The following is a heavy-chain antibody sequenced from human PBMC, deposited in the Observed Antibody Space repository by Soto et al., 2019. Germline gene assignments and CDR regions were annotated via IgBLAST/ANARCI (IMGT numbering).Heavy chain of an antibody. V-gene: IGHV1-18*01. J-gene: IGHJ5*02. CDR2: ISPYNGNT. CDR1: NYSFTSYG. Sequence: QDQLVQSGAEVKNPGAAVRVSCKASNYSFTSYGFSWIRQAPGQGLEWMGWISPYNGNTNYAQKFQGRVTMTTDTSTSTDFMELRSLRYDDTAVYYWAREVVAATNWFDPWGQGTLVTVS. D-gene: IGHD2-15*01. CDR3: AREVVAATNWFDP.